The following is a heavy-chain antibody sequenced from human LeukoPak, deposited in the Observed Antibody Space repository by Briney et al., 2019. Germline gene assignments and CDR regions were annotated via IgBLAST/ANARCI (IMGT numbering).Heavy chain of an antibody. CDR2: FNSDGNT. CDR1: GFTFSTYW. D-gene: IGHD3-10*01. J-gene: IGHJ5*02. Sequence: GGSLRLSCAASGFTFSTYWMSWVRQAPGKGLEWVSVFNSDGNTHYADSVKGRFTISRDNSKNTLYLQMDSLRAEDTAVYYCASVYGSGSYYPWGQGTLVTVSS. V-gene: IGHV3-53*01. CDR3: ASVYGSGSYYP.